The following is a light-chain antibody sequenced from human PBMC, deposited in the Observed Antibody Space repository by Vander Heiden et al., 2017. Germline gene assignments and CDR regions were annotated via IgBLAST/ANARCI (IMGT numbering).Light chain of an antibody. Sequence: IQLTQSPSSLSASVGDRVTITCRASQGISSYLAWYQQKPGKAPKLLIYAASTLQSGVPSRFRGSGSGTDFTLTISSLRPEDFATYYCQQLNSYPITFGQGTRLEIK. V-gene: IGKV1-9*01. J-gene: IGKJ5*01. CDR3: QQLNSYPIT. CDR1: QGISSY. CDR2: AAS.